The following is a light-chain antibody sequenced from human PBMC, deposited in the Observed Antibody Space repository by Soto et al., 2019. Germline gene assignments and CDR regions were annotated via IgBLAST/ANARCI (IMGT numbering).Light chain of an antibody. CDR1: QSVSSN. J-gene: IGKJ1*01. CDR3: QQYNDWPLT. Sequence: EILMTQSPVTLSVSPGERATLSCRASQSVSSNLACYQQKPGQAPSLLIYGAFTRATGIPARFSGTGSGTEFTLTISSLQSEDFALYYYQQYNDWPLTFGQGTKVEI. CDR2: GAF. V-gene: IGKV3-15*01.